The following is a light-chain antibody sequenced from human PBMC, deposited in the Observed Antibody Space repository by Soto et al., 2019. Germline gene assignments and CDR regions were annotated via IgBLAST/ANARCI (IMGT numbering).Light chain of an antibody. J-gene: IGKJ4*01. CDR1: QGIAIW. V-gene: IGKV1-12*01. CDR2: AAS. CDR3: QPANSFPLT. Sequence: DIQMTQSPSSVSASVGDRVTITCRTSQGIAIWLAWYQQKPGKAPQLLIYAASSLQSGVSSRFSRSGSGSDFTLTISSLQPEEFATYYCQPANSFPLTFGGGTKVEIK.